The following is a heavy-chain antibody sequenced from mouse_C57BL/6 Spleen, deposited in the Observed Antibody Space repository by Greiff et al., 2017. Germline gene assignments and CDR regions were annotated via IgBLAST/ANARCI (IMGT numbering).Heavy chain of an antibody. J-gene: IGHJ2*01. CDR2: IYPGSGST. CDR3: ANPDY. Sequence: QVQLQQPGAELVKPGASVKMSCKASGYTFTSYWITWVKQRPGQGLEWIGDIYPGSGSTNYNEKFKSKATMTGDTSSSTAYMQLSSLTSEDSAVYYCANPDYWGQGTTLTVSS. CDR1: GYTFTSYW. V-gene: IGHV1-55*01.